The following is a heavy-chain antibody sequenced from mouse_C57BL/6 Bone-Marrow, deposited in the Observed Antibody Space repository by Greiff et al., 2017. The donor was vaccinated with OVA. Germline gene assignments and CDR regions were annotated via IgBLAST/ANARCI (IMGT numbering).Heavy chain of an antibody. CDR1: GFTFSDYG. CDR3: AREGSNWVYAMDY. V-gene: IGHV5-17*01. J-gene: IGHJ4*01. CDR2: ISSGSSTI. Sequence: EVMLVESGGGLVKPGGSLKLSCAASGFTFSDYGMHWVRQAPEKGLEWVAYISSGSSTIYYAATVKGRFTLSGDNAKNTLFLQMTSLRSEDTAMYYCAREGSNWVYAMDYWGQGTAGTGSS. D-gene: IGHD4-1*01.